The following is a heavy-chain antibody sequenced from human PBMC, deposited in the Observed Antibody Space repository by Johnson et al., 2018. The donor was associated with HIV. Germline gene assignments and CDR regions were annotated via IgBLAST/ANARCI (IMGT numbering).Heavy chain of an antibody. CDR1: GFTFSSYT. CDR2: ISYDVSNK. V-gene: IGHV3-30-3*01. Sequence: QVQLVESGGGVVQPGRSLRLSCAASGFTFSSYTMHWVRQAPGKGLEWVAVISYDVSNKYYADSVKGRFTISRDNSKNTLYLQMNSLRAEDTALYYCAKDGKTERRYSSSSVLNAFDIWGQGTMVTVSS. CDR3: AKDGKTERRYSSSSVLNAFDI. J-gene: IGHJ3*02. D-gene: IGHD6-6*01.